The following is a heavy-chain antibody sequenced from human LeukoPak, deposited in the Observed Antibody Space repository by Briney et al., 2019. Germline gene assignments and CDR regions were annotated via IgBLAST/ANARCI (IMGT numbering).Heavy chain of an antibody. D-gene: IGHD2-2*01. J-gene: IGHJ5*02. V-gene: IGHV3-11*04. Sequence: GGSLRLSCAASGFTFSDYCMSWIRQAPGKGLEWVLYISSSGSTIYYADSVKGRFTISRDNAKNSLYLQMNSLRAEDTAVYYCARALATQDTSCYGPWGQGTLVTVSS. CDR2: ISSSGSTI. CDR3: ARALATQDTSCYGP. CDR1: GFTFSDYC.